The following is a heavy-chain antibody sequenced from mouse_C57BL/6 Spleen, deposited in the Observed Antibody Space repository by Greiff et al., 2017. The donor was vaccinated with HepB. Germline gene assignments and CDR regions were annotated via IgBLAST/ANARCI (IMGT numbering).Heavy chain of an antibody. Sequence: LVESGAELVKPGASVKMSCKASGYTFTSYWITWVKQRPGQGLEWIGDIYPGSGSTNYNEKFKSKATLTVDTSSSTAYMQLSSLTSEDSAVYYCARGGLRGMAMDYWGQGTSVTVSS. CDR3: ARGGLRGMAMDY. D-gene: IGHD1-1*01. CDR2: IYPGSGST. V-gene: IGHV1-55*01. J-gene: IGHJ4*01. CDR1: GYTFTSYW.